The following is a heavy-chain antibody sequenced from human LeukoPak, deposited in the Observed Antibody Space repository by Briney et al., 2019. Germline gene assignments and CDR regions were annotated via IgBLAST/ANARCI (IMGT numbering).Heavy chain of an antibody. D-gene: IGHD3-10*01. J-gene: IGHJ4*02. CDR1: GGPISSSSYY. Sequence: SETLSLTCTVSGGPISSSSYYWGWIRQPPGKGLEWIGTIYYSGSTYYNPSLKSRVTISVDTSENQFSLKLRSVTAAWTAVYYCARQGDYYGSALDYWGQGTLVTVSS. V-gene: IGHV4-39*01. CDR3: ARQGDYYGSALDY. CDR2: IYYSGST.